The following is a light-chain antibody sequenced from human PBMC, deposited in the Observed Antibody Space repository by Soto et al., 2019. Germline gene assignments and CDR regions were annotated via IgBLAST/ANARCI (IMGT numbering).Light chain of an antibody. Sequence: ETVMAQSPATLSVSPGEGATLSCRASQSVRGNLAWYQQKPGQAPRLLIYGASTRASGIPTRFSGAGSGAEFTLTISSPQSEDSAVYFCQQYNDWPRTFGGGTRVEIK. CDR3: QQYNDWPRT. CDR1: QSVRGN. CDR2: GAS. J-gene: IGKJ4*01. V-gene: IGKV3D-15*01.